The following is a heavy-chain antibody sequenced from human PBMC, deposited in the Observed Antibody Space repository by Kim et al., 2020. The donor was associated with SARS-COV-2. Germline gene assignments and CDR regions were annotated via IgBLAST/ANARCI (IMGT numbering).Heavy chain of an antibody. D-gene: IGHD4-17*01. CDR2: TSYSAST. J-gene: IGHJ4*02. CDR3: ASDDYADTRIFDS. V-gene: IGHV4-39*02. Sequence: SETLSLTCTVSGGSISSCCYYWVWHRQPQGMGLVCNSRTSYSASTNHTLTRKIRLSISASTTQNHLSLKLSSVTAADTAVYDCASDDYADTRIFDSWGQG. CDR1: GGSISSCCYY.